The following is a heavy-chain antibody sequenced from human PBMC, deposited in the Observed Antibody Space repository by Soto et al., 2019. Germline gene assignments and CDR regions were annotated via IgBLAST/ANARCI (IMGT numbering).Heavy chain of an antibody. CDR1: GFTFSSYD. V-gene: IGHV3-13*01. CDR3: VREGLCSGGACLDP. CDR2: IDTAGDT. J-gene: IGHJ5*02. Sequence: GSLVLACAASGFTFSSYDIHGVRQATGKGLEWVAGIDTAGDTYYSDSVKGLFTISRENDKKSLYLQMNSLRAEDTAMYFCVREGLCSGGACLDPWGQGTQVTVSS. D-gene: IGHD2-15*01.